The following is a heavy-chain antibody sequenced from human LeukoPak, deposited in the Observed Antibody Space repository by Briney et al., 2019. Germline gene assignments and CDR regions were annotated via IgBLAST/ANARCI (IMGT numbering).Heavy chain of an antibody. CDR1: GFTFDDYI. V-gene: IGHV3-21*01. CDR2: ISSSSIYI. D-gene: IGHD5-18*01. Sequence: AGGSLRLSCAASGFTFDDYIMHWVRQAPGKGLEWVSSISSSSIYIYYADSVKGRFTISRDNAKNSLYLQMNSLRAEDTAVYYCARLGSPDTGYMDVWGKGTTVTISS. J-gene: IGHJ6*03. CDR3: ARLGSPDTGYMDV.